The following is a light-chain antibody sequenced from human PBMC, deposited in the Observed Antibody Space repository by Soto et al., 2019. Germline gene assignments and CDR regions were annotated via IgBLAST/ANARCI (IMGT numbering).Light chain of an antibody. J-gene: IGKJ4*01. CDR2: GPN. V-gene: IGKV3-15*01. CDR1: QGIGGT. CDR3: QHYKTWPLA. Sequence: ILLSRSSATLALSPGERVSLSCMAIQGIGGTLAGYRQKPGQAPGLLIYGPNIRATGVPARFRGTRSGTEFTLTIRGLQSEDFAIYYCQHYKTWPLAFGRGTRVDI.